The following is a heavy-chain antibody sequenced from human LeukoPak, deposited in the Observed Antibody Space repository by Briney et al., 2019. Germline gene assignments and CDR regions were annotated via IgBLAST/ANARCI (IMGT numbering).Heavy chain of an antibody. CDR1: GDSISSSSYC. D-gene: IGHD2-15*01. CDR3: ARDRTVVVVVAATQAHWFDP. J-gene: IGHJ5*02. CDR2: FSCSGST. V-gene: IGHV4-39*07. Sequence: SETLSLTCTVSGDSISSSSYCWGWIRQPPGKGLEWIGSFSCSGSTYYNPSLKSRVTISVDTSKNQFSLKLSPVTAADTAVYYCARDRTVVVVVAATQAHWFDPWGQGTLVTVSS.